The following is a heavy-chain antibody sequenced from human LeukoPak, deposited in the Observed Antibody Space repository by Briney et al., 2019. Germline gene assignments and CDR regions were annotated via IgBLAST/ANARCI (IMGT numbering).Heavy chain of an antibody. J-gene: IGHJ5*02. CDR3: ARGGWFGVSRFDP. V-gene: IGHV3-7*01. Sequence: GGSLRLSCAASGFTFSTYGMHWVRQAPGKGLEWVANIKQDGSEKYYVDSVKGRFTISRDNAKNSLYLQMNSLRAEDTAVYYCARGGWFGVSRFDPWGQGTLVTVSS. D-gene: IGHD3-10*01. CDR1: GFTFSTYG. CDR2: IKQDGSEK.